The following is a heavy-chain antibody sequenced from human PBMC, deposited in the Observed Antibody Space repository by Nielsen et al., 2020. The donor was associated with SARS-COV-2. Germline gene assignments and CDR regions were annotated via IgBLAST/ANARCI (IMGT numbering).Heavy chain of an antibody. D-gene: IGHD4-11*01. V-gene: IGHV3-23*01. CDR2: VSGTEGQT. CDR1: GFTLRSYA. CDR3: ARSNLPSGFRAFDM. J-gene: IGHJ3*02. Sequence: GVLKISCAASGFTLRSYAMSWVRQAPGKGLEWVSAVSGTEGQTYYADSVKGRFTISRDNSKNTLYLQMYSLRVEDTAMYYCARSNLPSGFRAFDMWGQGTMVTVSS.